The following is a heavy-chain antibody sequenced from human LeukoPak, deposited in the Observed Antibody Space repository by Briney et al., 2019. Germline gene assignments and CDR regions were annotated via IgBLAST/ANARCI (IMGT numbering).Heavy chain of an antibody. CDR2: IYYSGST. CDR1: GGSISSYY. CDR3: ARGDYGDPNQYYFDY. D-gene: IGHD4-17*01. Sequence: PSETLSLTCTVSGGSISSYYWSWIRQPPGKGLEWIGYIYYSGSTNYNPSLKSRVTISVDTSKNQLSLKLSSVTAADTAVYYCARGDYGDPNQYYFDYWGQGTLVTVSS. V-gene: IGHV4-59*08. J-gene: IGHJ4*02.